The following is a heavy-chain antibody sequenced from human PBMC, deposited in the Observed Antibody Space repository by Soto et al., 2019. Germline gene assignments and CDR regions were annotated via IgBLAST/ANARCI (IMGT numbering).Heavy chain of an antibody. J-gene: IGHJ4*02. Sequence: ASVKVACKASGYTFTSYYMHWVLQAPGQGLEWMGIINPSGGSTSYAQKFQGRVTMTRDTSTSTVYMELSSLRSEDTAVYYCARGLDSSWYIGPILKYAYWGQGTLVTVSS. CDR1: GYTFTSYY. CDR3: ARGLDSSWYIGPILKYAY. D-gene: IGHD6-13*01. CDR2: INPSGGST. V-gene: IGHV1-46*01.